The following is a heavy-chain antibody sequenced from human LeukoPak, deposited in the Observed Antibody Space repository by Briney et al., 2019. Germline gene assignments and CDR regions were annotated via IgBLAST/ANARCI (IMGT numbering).Heavy chain of an antibody. V-gene: IGHV1-69*13. J-gene: IGHJ4*02. CDR3: AIHPYYYDSSHLDY. Sequence: SVKVSCKASGGTFSSYAISWVRQAPGQGLEWMGGIIPIFGTANYAQKFQGRVTITADESTSTAYMELSSLRSEDTAVYYCAIHPYYYDSSHLDYWGQGTLVTVSS. CDR2: IIPIFGTA. CDR1: GGTFSSYA. D-gene: IGHD3-22*01.